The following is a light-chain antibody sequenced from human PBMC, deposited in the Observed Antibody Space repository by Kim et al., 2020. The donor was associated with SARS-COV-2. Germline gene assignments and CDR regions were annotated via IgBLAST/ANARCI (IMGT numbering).Light chain of an antibody. J-gene: IGLJ3*02. CDR1: SNSVGYQG. Sequence: QTATLACTGDSNSVGYQGAAWLQQHQGHPPKLLSYRKNHRPSGISERFSASRSGNTASLTITGLQPGDEAVYYCSAWDNSLGAWVFGGGTQLTVL. V-gene: IGLV10-54*01. CDR3: SAWDNSLGAWV. CDR2: RKN.